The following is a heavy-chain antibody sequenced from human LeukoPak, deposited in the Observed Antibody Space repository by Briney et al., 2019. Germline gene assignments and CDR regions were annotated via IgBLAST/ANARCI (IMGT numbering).Heavy chain of an antibody. V-gene: IGHV4-31*03. Sequence: NPSETLSLTCTVSGGSISSGGYYWSWIRQHPRKGLEWIGYIYYSGSTYYNPSLKSRVTISVDSSKNQFSLKLSSVTAADTAVYYCARVGQRLRGGGDYWGQGTLVTVSS. D-gene: IGHD4-17*01. CDR2: IYYSGST. CDR3: ARVGQRLRGGGDY. CDR1: GGSISSGGYY. J-gene: IGHJ4*02.